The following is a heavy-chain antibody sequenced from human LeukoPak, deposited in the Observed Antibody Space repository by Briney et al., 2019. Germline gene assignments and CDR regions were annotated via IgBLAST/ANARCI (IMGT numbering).Heavy chain of an antibody. V-gene: IGHV4-4*02. Sequence: SETLSLTCAVSGGSISSSNWWSWVRQPPGKGLEWIGEIYHSGSTNYNPSLKSRVTISVDTSKNQFSLKLSSVTAADTAVYYCARGFKYYDILTPIDYWGQGTLVTVSS. CDR1: GGSISSSNW. CDR3: ARGFKYYDILTPIDY. D-gene: IGHD3-9*01. CDR2: IYHSGST. J-gene: IGHJ4*02.